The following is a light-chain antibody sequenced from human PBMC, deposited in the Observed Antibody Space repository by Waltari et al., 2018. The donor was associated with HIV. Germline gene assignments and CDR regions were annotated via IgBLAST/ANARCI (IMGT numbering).Light chain of an antibody. J-gene: IGLJ1*01. V-gene: IGLV1-36*01. CDR3: AAWDDYLNGYV. CDR2: YDD. Sequence: QSVLTQPPSVSEAPRQRVPISCSGSSSNIGNNAVNWYQQVPGKAPKLLIYYDDLLPSGVSDRFSGSKSGTSASLAIRGLQSEDEAEYYCAAWDDYLNGYVFGSGTKVTVL. CDR1: SSNIGNNA.